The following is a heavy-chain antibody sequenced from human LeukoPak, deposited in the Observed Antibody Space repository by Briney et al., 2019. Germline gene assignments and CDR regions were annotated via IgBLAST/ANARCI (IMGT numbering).Heavy chain of an antibody. V-gene: IGHV3-7*03. CDR1: GFTFSSYW. CDR2: IKQDGSEK. CDR3: AKGTITPIYGSGSFYDY. D-gene: IGHD3-10*01. Sequence: PGGSLRLSCAASGFTFSSYWMSWVRQAPGKGLEWVANIKQDGSEKYYVDSVKGRFTISRDNAKNSLYLQMNSLRAEDTAVYYCAKGTITPIYGSGSFYDYWGQGTLVTVSS. J-gene: IGHJ4*02.